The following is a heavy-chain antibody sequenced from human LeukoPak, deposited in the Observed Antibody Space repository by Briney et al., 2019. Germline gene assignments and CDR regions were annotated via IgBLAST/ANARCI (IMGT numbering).Heavy chain of an antibody. V-gene: IGHV3-23*01. Sequence: PGGSLRLSCAVPGITLSNYGMSWVRQVPGKGLEWVAGISGSGGGTNYADSVKGRFTISRDNPKNTLFLQMNNLRAEDTAVYFCAKRGVVIRVILVGFHKEAYYFDSWGQGALVTVSS. CDR3: AKRGVVIRVILVGFHKEAYYFDS. CDR1: GITLSNYG. J-gene: IGHJ4*02. D-gene: IGHD3-22*01. CDR2: ISGSGGGT.